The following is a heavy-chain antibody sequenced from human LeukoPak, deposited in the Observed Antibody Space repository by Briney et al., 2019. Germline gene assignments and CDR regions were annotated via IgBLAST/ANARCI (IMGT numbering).Heavy chain of an antibody. D-gene: IGHD3-10*01. Sequence: ASVKVSCKASGYTFTSYDINWVRQATGQGLEWMGWMNPNSGNTGYAQKFQGRVTMTRNTFISTAYMELSSLRSEDTAVYYCARVVRGVIITPPDYWGQGTLVTVSS. CDR2: MNPNSGNT. CDR1: GYTFTSYD. CDR3: ARVVRGVIITPPDY. J-gene: IGHJ4*02. V-gene: IGHV1-8*01.